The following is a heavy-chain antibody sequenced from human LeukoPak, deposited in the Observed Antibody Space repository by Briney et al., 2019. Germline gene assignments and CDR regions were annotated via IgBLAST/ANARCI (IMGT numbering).Heavy chain of an antibody. CDR1: GLTLSRHW. CDR2: INSDGSST. V-gene: IGHV3-74*01. Sequence: GGSLRLSCAPSGLTLSRHWMHWVRQAPGKGLVWVSRINSDGSSTSYADSVKGRFTISRDNAKNTLYLQMSSLRAEDTAVYYCAREMGYWGQGTLVTVSS. D-gene: IGHD5-24*01. CDR3: AREMGY. J-gene: IGHJ4*02.